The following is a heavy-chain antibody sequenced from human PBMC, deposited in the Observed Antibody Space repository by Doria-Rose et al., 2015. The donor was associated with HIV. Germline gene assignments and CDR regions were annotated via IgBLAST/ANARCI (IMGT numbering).Heavy chain of an antibody. Sequence: SGGSITSSSYYWGWIRQPPGKGLEWIGSMYYSGSTYYNPSLKSRVTISVDTSKNQFSLKLSSVTAADTAVYYCARGTDDYYYYYMDVWGKGTTVTVSS. CDR2: MYYSGST. CDR1: GGSITSSSYY. J-gene: IGHJ6*03. D-gene: IGHD1-1*01. V-gene: IGHV4-39*07. CDR3: ARGTDDYYYYYMDV.